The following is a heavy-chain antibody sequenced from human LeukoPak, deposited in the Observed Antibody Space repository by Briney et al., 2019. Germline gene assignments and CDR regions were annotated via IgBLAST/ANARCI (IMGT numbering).Heavy chain of an antibody. CDR1: GFTFSSYA. CDR3: ARGQGSTSWGHWFDP. CDR2: ISYDGSNK. D-gene: IGHD2-2*01. V-gene: IGHV3-30-3*01. Sequence: GGSLRLYCAAAGFTFSSYAMHWVRQAPGKGLEWGAVISYDGSNKYYADSVKGRFTISRDNSKNTLYLQMNSLRAEDTAVYYCARGQGSTSWGHWFDPWGQGTLVTVSS. J-gene: IGHJ5*02.